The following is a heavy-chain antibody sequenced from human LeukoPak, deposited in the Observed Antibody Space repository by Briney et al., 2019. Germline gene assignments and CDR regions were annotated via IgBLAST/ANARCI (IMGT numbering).Heavy chain of an antibody. CDR2: ISYDGTNK. D-gene: IGHD3-22*01. CDR1: GFTFSNYA. Sequence: PGRSLRLSCAASGFTFSNYAMHWVRQAPGKGLEWVAVISYDGTNKYYADSVKGRFTISRDNSKNTMYLQKNSLRAEDTAMYYCARAPMSYDSSGFGGAFDIWGQGTMATVSS. CDR3: ARAPMSYDSSGFGGAFDI. J-gene: IGHJ3*02. V-gene: IGHV3-30-3*01.